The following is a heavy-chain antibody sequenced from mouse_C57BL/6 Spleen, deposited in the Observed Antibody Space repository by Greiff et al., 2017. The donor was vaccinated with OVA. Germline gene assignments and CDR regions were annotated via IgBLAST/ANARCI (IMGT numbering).Heavy chain of an antibody. Sequence: EVQLQQSGPELVKPGASVKISCKASGYTFTDYYMNWVKQSHGKSLEWIGDINPNNGGTSYNQKFKGKATLTVDKSSSTAYMELRSLTSEDSAVYYCANNLPWVRRGYFDVWGTGTTVTVSS. CDR2: INPNNGGT. D-gene: IGHD2-2*01. CDR1: GYTFTDYY. CDR3: ANNLPWVRRGYFDV. V-gene: IGHV1-26*01. J-gene: IGHJ1*03.